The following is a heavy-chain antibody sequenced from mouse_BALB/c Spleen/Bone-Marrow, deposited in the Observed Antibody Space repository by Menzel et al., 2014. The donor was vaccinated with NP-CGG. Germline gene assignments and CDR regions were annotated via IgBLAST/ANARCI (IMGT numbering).Heavy chain of an antibody. J-gene: IGHJ1*01. CDR2: IRNKAKGYTT. Sequence: DVHLVESGGGLVQPGGSLRLSCAPSGFTFTDYYMSWVRQPPGKALEWLGFIRNKAKGYTTEYSASVKGRFTISRDNSQSILYLHMXTXXXEDSATYXXXXXXNYGNSWXFDGWGAGTTVTVSS. CDR1: GFTFTDYY. CDR3: XXXXNYGNSWXFDG. D-gene: IGHD2-1*01. V-gene: IGHV7-3*02.